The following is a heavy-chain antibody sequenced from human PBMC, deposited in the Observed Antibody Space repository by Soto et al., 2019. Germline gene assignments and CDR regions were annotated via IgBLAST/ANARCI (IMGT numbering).Heavy chain of an antibody. D-gene: IGHD2-2*01. Sequence: ASVKVSCKASGFTFTSSAVQWVRQARGQRLEWIGWIVVGSGNTNYAQKFQGRVTITADASTSTAYMELSSLRSEDTAVYYCARDTLSKDMVLVPAAIEVGGMDVWGQGTTVTLCS. J-gene: IGHJ6*02. CDR1: GFTFTSSA. CDR3: ARDTLSKDMVLVPAAIEVGGMDV. CDR2: IVVGSGNT. V-gene: IGHV1-58*01.